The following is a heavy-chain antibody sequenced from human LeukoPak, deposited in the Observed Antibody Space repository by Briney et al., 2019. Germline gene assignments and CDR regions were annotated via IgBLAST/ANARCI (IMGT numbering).Heavy chain of an antibody. CDR1: VSSFGSYW. D-gene: IGHD3-9*01. V-gene: IGHV5-51*01. J-gene: IGHJ3*02. CDR2: IFPADSDT. CDR3: AIHRKFDSERDDDFPI. Sequence: NAGESLKMSCKCSVSSFGSYWIGFVRQMPGKGLEWMGIIFPADSDTRYSPSFQGQVTISADTSISTAYLQWSSLKASDTAIYYCAIHRKFDSERDDDFPIWSQGTMVTVSS.